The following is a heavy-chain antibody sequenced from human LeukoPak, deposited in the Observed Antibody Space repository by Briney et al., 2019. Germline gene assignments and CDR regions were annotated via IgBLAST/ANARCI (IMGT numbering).Heavy chain of an antibody. Sequence: GGSLRLSCAASGFTFSSYGMSWVRQAPGKGLEWVSAISGSGGSTYYADSVKGRFTISRDNSKNTLYLQMNSLRAEDTAVYYCAKVNYGDYEWETSWFDPWGQGTLVTVSS. V-gene: IGHV3-23*01. D-gene: IGHD4-17*01. J-gene: IGHJ5*02. CDR1: GFTFSSYG. CDR3: AKVNYGDYEWETSWFDP. CDR2: ISGSGGST.